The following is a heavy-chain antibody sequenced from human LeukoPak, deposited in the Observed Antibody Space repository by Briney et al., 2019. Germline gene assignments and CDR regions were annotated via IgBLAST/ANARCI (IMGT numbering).Heavy chain of an antibody. CDR2: ISSSSSYI. V-gene: IGHV3-21*01. D-gene: IGHD2-2*02. CDR1: GFTFRSYA. Sequence: GGSLRLSCAASGFTFRSYAMSWVRQAPGKGLEWVSSISSSSSYIYYADSVKGRFTISRDNAKNSLYLQMNSLRAEDTAVYYCARGGRYCSSTSCYNAYWGQGTLVTVSS. CDR3: ARGGRYCSSTSCYNAY. J-gene: IGHJ4*02.